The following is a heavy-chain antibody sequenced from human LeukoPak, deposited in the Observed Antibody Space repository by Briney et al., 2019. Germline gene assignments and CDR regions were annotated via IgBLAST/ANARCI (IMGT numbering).Heavy chain of an antibody. Sequence: AGGSLRLPCAASGLTFRNYWMSWIRQAPGKGLEWAAHISEDGSNKYYVDSVKGRFTISRDNAKNSLYLQMSSLRVEDTAVYYCVSWSGKYYVTSEIPANSWGQGTLVTVSS. CDR3: VSWSGKYYVTSEIPANS. CDR2: ISEDGSNK. D-gene: IGHD3-10*02. J-gene: IGHJ4*02. CDR1: GLTFRNYW. V-gene: IGHV3-7*01.